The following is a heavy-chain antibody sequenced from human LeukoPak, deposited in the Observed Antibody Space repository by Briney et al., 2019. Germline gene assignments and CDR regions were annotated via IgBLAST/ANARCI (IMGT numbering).Heavy chain of an antibody. V-gene: IGHV3-21*04. CDR2: ISSSSSYI. Sequence: GGSLRLSCAASGFTFSSYSMNWVRQAPGKGLEWVSSISSSSSYIYYADSVKGRFTISRDNAKNSLYLQMNSLRAEDTAVYYCAKARYNWNLFDYWGQGTLVTVSS. CDR3: AKARYNWNLFDY. D-gene: IGHD1-20*01. CDR1: GFTFSSYS. J-gene: IGHJ4*02.